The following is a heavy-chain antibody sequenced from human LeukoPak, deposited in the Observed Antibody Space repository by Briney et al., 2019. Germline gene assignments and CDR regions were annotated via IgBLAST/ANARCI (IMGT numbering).Heavy chain of an antibody. D-gene: IGHD5-24*01. CDR3: ASTRRDGYPFDY. V-gene: IGHV4-38-2*02. CDR2: IYHSGRT. J-gene: IGHJ4*02. CDR1: GYSISSGYY. Sequence: SETLSLTCTVSGYSISSGYYWGWIRQPPGKGLEWIGSIYHSGRTFYNPSLKSRVTISVDTSKNQFSLRLSSVTAADTAVYYCASTRRDGYPFDYWGQGTLVTVSS.